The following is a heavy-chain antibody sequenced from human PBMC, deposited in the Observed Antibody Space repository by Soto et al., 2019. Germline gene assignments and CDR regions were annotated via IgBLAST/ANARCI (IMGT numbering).Heavy chain of an antibody. CDR2: IYWDEDK. V-gene: IGHV2-5*02. Sequence: QITLKESGPTLVRPTQTLTLTCSFSGFSLNTNGMGVGWIRQPPGKALEWLAFIYWDEDKRYSPSLKTRLTVTTDTSKNEVVLTLTTLDPLDTGIYYWAGWNYESGLDVWGQGTRVTVSS. D-gene: IGHD1-7*01. J-gene: IGHJ6*02. CDR1: GFSLNTNGMG. CDR3: AGWNYESGLDV.